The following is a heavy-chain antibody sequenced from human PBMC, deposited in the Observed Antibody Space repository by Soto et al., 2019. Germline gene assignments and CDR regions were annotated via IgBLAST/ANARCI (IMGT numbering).Heavy chain of an antibody. J-gene: IGHJ6*02. Sequence: PVVSLRLSCATSGFTFSSYEMNWVRQAPGKGLEWVSYISSSGSTIYYADSVKGRFTISRDNAKNSLYLQMDSLRAEDTAVYYCARDQEAGSFFPYYYGMDVWGQGTTVTV. CDR1: GFTFSSYE. V-gene: IGHV3-48*03. CDR2: ISSSGSTI. CDR3: ARDQEAGSFFPYYYGMDV. D-gene: IGHD3-3*01.